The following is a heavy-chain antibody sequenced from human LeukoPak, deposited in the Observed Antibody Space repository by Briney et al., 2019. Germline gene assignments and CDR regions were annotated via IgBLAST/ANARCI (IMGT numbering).Heavy chain of an antibody. Sequence: GGSLRLSCATSGFTFSSYSMNWVRQAPGKGLESVSYISSSSSTIYYADSVKGRFTISRDNAKNSLYLQMNSLRAEDTAVYYCARRYCTNGVCPYYYYYYMDVWGKGTTVTVSS. D-gene: IGHD2-8*01. CDR3: ARRYCTNGVCPYYYYYYMDV. CDR1: GFTFSSYS. J-gene: IGHJ6*03. CDR2: ISSSSSTI. V-gene: IGHV3-48*01.